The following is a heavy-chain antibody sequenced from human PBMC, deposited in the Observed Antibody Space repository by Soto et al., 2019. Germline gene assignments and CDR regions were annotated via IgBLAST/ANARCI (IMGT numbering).Heavy chain of an antibody. D-gene: IGHD3-22*01. CDR2: IKQDGSEK. CDR3: ARESRPYYYDSSGYYFDY. Sequence: GESLKISCAASGFTFSSYWMSWVRQAPGKGLEWVANIKQDGSEKYYVDSVKGRFTISRDNAKNSLYLQMNSLRAEDTAVYYCARESRPYYYDSSGYYFDYWGQGTLVTVSS. V-gene: IGHV3-7*03. CDR1: GFTFSSYW. J-gene: IGHJ4*02.